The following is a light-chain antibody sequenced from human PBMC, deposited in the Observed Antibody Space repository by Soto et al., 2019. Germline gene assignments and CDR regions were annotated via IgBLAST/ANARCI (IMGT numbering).Light chain of an antibody. V-gene: IGLV2-14*03. J-gene: IGLJ1*01. CDR2: DVS. CDR3: SSYTSSSTYV. Sequence: SALTKPASVSGSPGQSITISCNRTSSDIGGYNYVSWYQHHPGKAPKLMIYDVSNRPSGVSNRFSGSKSGNTASLTISGLQAEDEADYYCSSYTSSSTYVFGTGTKSPS. CDR1: SSDIGGYNY.